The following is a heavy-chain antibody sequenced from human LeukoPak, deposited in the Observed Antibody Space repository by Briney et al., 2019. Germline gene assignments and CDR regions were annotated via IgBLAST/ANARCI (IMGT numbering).Heavy chain of an antibody. V-gene: IGHV4-34*01. CDR3: ASVLLWFGKGYMDV. CDR2: INHSGST. J-gene: IGHJ6*03. CDR1: GGSFSGYY. Sequence: SETLSLTCAVYGGSFSGYYWSWIRQPPGKGLEWIGEINHSGSTNYNPSLKSRVTISVDTSKNQFPLKLSSVTAADTAVYYCASVLLWFGKGYMDVWGKGTTVTVSS. D-gene: IGHD3-10*01.